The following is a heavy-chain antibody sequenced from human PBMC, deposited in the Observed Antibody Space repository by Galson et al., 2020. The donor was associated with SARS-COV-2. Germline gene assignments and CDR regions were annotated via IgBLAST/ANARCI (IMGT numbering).Heavy chain of an antibody. CDR2: FGADGFST. Sequence: GGSLRLSCATSGFNLRTYTMNWVRRAPGRGLEWVSAFGADGFSTHYADSVEGRFTISRDTSKNTLYLQMNSLRVEDTALYYCTRDIGTTTYSHYSGMDVWGQGTTVTVSS. J-gene: IGHJ6*02. CDR1: GFNLRTYT. V-gene: IGHV3-23*01. CDR3: TRDIGTTTYSHYSGMDV. D-gene: IGHD2-15*01.